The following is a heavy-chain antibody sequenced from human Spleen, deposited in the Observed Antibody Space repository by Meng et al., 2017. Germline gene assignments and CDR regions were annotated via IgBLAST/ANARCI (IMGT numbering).Heavy chain of an antibody. CDR1: NYTLSSDG. J-gene: IGHJ3*02. CDR2: IAPKGGDT. CDR3: VRGYSHDREGAFDI. Sequence: VSVVKKRGVSGKVSCNVSNYTLSSDGFSWGRQAPVQGLQWMGVIAPKGGDTHYAQRFQCRVTMTGDTSISTAYMELSGLRSDDTTMYYCVRGYSHDREGAFDIWGQGTMVTVSS. D-gene: IGHD5-18*01. V-gene: IGHV1-2*02.